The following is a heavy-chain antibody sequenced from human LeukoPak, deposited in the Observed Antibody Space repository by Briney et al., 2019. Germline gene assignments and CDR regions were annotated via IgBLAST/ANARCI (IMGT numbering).Heavy chain of an antibody. Sequence: SETLSLTCTVSGYSISSGYYWGWIRQPPGKGLEWIGSIYHSGSTYYNPSLKSRVTISVDTSKNQFSLKLSSVTAADTAVYYCARQLTLDTGWSNNWFDPWGQGTLVTVSS. D-gene: IGHD5-18*01. CDR2: IYHSGST. J-gene: IGHJ5*02. CDR1: GYSISSGYY. CDR3: ARQLTLDTGWSNNWFDP. V-gene: IGHV4-38-2*02.